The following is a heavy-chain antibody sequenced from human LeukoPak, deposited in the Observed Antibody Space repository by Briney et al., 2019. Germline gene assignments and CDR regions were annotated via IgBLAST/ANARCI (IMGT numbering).Heavy chain of an antibody. CDR3: ARVRSGVGFWSGSVDY. D-gene: IGHD3-3*01. V-gene: IGHV3-74*01. J-gene: IGHJ4*02. CDR1: GFTFSNAW. Sequence: GGSLRLSCAASGFTFSNAWMSWVRQAPGKGLEWVSRINSDGSSTSYADSVKGRFTISRDNAKNTLYLQMNSLRAEDTAVYYCARVRSGVGFWSGSVDYWGQGTLVTVSS. CDR2: INSDGSST.